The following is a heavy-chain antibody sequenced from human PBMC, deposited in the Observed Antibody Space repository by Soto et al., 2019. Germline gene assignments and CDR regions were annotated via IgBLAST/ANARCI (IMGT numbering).Heavy chain of an antibody. Sequence: QLQLQESGPGLVKPSETLSLTCTVSGVSISDTSYYWGWIRQPPGKGLEWIGTIYFNGNTFYTPSLKSRLTISVDTSSNQFSLRLTSVTAADTAVYYCARQGSYWGQGTLVAVSS. CDR2: IYFNGNT. CDR3: ARQGSY. V-gene: IGHV4-39*01. J-gene: IGHJ4*02. CDR1: GVSISDTSYY.